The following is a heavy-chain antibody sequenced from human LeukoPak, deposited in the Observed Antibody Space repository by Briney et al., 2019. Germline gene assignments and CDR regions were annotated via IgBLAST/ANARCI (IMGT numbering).Heavy chain of an antibody. CDR3: ARRGYSYGSKAFDI. Sequence: GGSLRLSCTTSGFTFRNYGMSWVRQAPGKGLEWVAVISYDGSNKYYADSVKGRFTISRDNSKNTLYLQMNSLRAEDTAVYYCARRGYSYGSKAFDIWGQGTMVAVSS. CDR1: GFTFRNYG. V-gene: IGHV3-30*04. J-gene: IGHJ3*02. CDR2: ISYDGSNK. D-gene: IGHD5-18*01.